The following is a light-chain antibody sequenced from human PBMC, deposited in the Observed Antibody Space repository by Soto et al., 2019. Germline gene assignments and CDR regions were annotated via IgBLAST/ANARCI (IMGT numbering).Light chain of an antibody. Sequence: QSALTQPPSASGTPGQRVTICCSGSSSNIGSNTVNWYQQLPGTAPKLLLYSNNQRPSGVPDRFSGSKSGTSASLAISGLQSEDEADYYCAAWDDSLNGYVFGTGTKVTVL. CDR2: SNN. J-gene: IGLJ1*01. CDR1: SSNIGSNT. CDR3: AAWDDSLNGYV. V-gene: IGLV1-44*01.